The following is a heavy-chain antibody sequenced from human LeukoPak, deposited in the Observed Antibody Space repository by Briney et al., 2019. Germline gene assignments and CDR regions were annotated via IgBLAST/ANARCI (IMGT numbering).Heavy chain of an antibody. J-gene: IGHJ3*02. CDR2: IRYDGSNK. CDR3: AKDRTVGATSDAFDI. D-gene: IGHD1-26*01. Sequence: GGSLRLSCAASGFTFSSYGMHWVRQAPGKGLGWVAFIRYDGSNKYYADSVKGRFTISRDNSKNTLYPQMNSLRAEDTAVYYCAKDRTVGATSDAFDIWGQGTMTTVSS. V-gene: IGHV3-30*02. CDR1: GFTFSSYG.